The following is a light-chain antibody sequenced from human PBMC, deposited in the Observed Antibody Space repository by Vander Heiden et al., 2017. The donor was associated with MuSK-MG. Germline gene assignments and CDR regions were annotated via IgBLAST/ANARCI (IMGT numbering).Light chain of an antibody. J-gene: IGKJ1*01. Sequence: ETVLTQSPGILSLSPGERATLSCRASQSVSVSYLGWYQQKPGQAPRLLIYGSSSRATGIPARFSGSGTGTDFTLTITRLEPEDSAVYYCQQYDSSPWTFGQGTKVEIK. V-gene: IGKV3-20*01. CDR1: QSVSVSY. CDR2: GSS. CDR3: QQYDSSPWT.